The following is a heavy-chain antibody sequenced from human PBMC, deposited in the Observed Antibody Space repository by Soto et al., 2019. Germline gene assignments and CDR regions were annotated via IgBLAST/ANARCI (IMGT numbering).Heavy chain of an antibody. CDR3: ARLGSSRTYNF. CDR1: GFTFSSYA. V-gene: IGHV3-23*01. D-gene: IGHD4-4*01. CDR2: IYSGGTT. J-gene: IGHJ4*02. Sequence: GGSLRLSCAASGFTFSSYAMSWVRQAPGKGLGWVSTIYSGGTTYYADSVKGRFTISRDSSQNTVYLQMNSLRAEDTAVYFCARLGSSRTYNFWGQGTLVTVSS.